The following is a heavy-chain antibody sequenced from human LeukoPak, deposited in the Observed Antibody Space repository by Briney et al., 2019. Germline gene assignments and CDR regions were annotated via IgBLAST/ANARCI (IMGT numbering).Heavy chain of an antibody. Sequence: SETLSLTCTVSGGSISSSSYCWGWIRQPPGKGLEWIGSIYYSGSTYYNPSLKSRVSLKLSSVTAADTAVYYCARSMGEWELQGYWGQGTLVTVSS. CDR1: GGSISSSSYC. CDR3: ARSMGEWELQGY. D-gene: IGHD1-26*01. CDR2: IYYSGST. J-gene: IGHJ4*02. V-gene: IGHV4-39*01.